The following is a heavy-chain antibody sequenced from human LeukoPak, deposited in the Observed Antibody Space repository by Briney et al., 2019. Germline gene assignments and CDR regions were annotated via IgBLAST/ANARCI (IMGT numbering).Heavy chain of an antibody. V-gene: IGHV3-23*01. CDR2: ISGSGGST. CDR3: AKTSSGWDYDAFDI. CDR1: GFTFSSYA. D-gene: IGHD6-19*01. J-gene: IGHJ3*02. Sequence: PGGSLRLSCAASGFTFSSYAMSWLRQAPGKGLEWEWVSVISGSGGSTYYTDSVKGRFTISRDNSKNTLYLQMDSLRAEDTAVYYCAKTSSGWDYDAFDIWGQGTMVTVSS.